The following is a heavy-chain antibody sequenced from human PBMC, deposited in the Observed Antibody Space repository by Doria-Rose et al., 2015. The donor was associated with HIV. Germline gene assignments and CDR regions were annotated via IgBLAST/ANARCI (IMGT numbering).Heavy chain of an antibody. Sequence: QITLKESGPVLVKPTETLTLTCTVSGVSLSSPGMGVSWIRQPPGKALEWLANIFSDDGSSYKTSLKSSLTISRGTSKSQVVLTMTDMDPVDTATYYCARIKSSRWYHKYYFDFWGRGTLVIVSA. D-gene: IGHD6-13*01. CDR2: IFSDDGS. V-gene: IGHV2-26*01. CDR1: GVSLSSPGMG. J-gene: IGHJ4*02. CDR3: ARIKSSRWYHKYYFDF.